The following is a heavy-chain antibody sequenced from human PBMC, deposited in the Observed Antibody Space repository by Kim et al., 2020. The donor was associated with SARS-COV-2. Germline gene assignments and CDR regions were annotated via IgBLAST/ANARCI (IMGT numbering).Heavy chain of an antibody. CDR2: T. V-gene: IGHV3-23*05. Sequence: TYYADSLKGRFAMSRDNSKNTVFLQIDNLRADDTAIYYCATQSGSYSAFDSWGQGTLVTVSS. CDR3: ATQSGSYSAFDS. D-gene: IGHD1-26*01. J-gene: IGHJ4*02.